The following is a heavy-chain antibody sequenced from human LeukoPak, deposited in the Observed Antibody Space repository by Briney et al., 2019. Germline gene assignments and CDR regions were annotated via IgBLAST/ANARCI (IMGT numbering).Heavy chain of an antibody. CDR2: IYPGDSDA. CDR1: GYSFSNNW. V-gene: IGHV5-51*01. J-gene: IGHJ4*02. Sequence: GESLKISCKGSGYSFSNNWIVWVRQMPGKGLEWMGIIYPGDSDARYSPSFQGQVTISVDKSVSTAYLQWSSLKASDTAMYYCARQTNYDILIGYFDYWGQGTLVTVSS. CDR3: ARQTNYDILIGYFDY. D-gene: IGHD3-9*01.